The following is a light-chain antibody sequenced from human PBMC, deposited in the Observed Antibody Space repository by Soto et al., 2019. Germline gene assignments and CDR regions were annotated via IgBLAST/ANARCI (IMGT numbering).Light chain of an antibody. CDR2: WAS. CDR1: QSVLYHSNNKNY. V-gene: IGKV4-1*01. J-gene: IGKJ1*01. Sequence: DFVMTQSPDSLAVSLGERATINCKSSQSVLYHSNNKNYLSWYQQKAGQPPKLLMYWASTRESGVPDRFSGSGSGTDFTLTITSLQAEDVAVYYCQQYYSTPLTFGQGTKVEIK. CDR3: QQYYSTPLT.